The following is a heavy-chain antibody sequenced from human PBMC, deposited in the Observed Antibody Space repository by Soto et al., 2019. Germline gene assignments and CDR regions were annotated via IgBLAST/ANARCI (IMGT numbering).Heavy chain of an antibody. D-gene: IGHD6-19*01. Sequence: QVQLQESGPGLVKPSETLSLTCTVSGGSISSYYWSWIRQPPGKGLEWIGYIYYSGSTNYNPSLKNRGTIPVNSSKLQFSLKLTSVTAADTAVYYCARVLSGWWYFVSRGQGTLVTVSS. CDR2: IYYSGST. V-gene: IGHV4-59*01. CDR1: GGSISSYY. J-gene: IGHJ4*02. CDR3: ARVLSGWWYFVS.